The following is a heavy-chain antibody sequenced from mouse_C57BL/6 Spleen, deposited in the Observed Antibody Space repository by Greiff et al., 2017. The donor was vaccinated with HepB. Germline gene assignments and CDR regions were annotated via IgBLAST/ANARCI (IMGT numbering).Heavy chain of an antibody. D-gene: IGHD2-3*01. CDR1: GFTFTDYY. CDR2: IRNKANGYTT. J-gene: IGHJ1*03. CDR3: ARDGYYDWYFDV. V-gene: IGHV7-3*01. Sequence: EVKVVESGGGLVQPGGSLSLSCAASGFTFTDYYMSWVRQPPGKALEWLGFIRNKANGYTTEYSASVKGRFTISRDNSQSILYLQMNALRAEDSATYYCARDGYYDWYFDVWGTGTTVTVSS.